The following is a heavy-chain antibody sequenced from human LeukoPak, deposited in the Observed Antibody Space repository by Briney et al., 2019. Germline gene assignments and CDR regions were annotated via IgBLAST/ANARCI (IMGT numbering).Heavy chain of an antibody. CDR3: ASGIKQLFDY. D-gene: IGHD6-19*01. CDR2: ISWNSGSI. V-gene: IGHV3-9*01. J-gene: IGHJ4*02. CDR1: GFTFDDYA. Sequence: PGGSLRLSCAASGFTFDDYAMHWVRQAPGKGLEWVSGISWNSGSIGYADSVKGRFTISRDNAKNSLYLQMNSLRAEDTALYYCASGIKQLFDYWGQGTLVTVSS.